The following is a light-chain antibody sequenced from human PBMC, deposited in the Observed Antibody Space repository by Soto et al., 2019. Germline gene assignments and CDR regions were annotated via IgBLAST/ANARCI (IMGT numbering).Light chain of an antibody. Sequence: EIVMTQSPATLSVSPGERATLSCRASQSVSSNLASYQQKPGQAPRLLIYGASTRATGIPARFSGSGSGTEFTLTISSLQSEDFAVYYCQQYNNWPPVYTFGQGTKLEIK. J-gene: IGKJ2*01. CDR1: QSVSSN. V-gene: IGKV3-15*01. CDR3: QQYNNWPPVYT. CDR2: GAS.